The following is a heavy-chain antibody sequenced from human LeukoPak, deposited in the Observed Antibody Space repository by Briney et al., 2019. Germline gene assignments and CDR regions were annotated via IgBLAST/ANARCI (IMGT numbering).Heavy chain of an antibody. V-gene: IGHV1-69*13. CDR1: GGTFSSYS. J-gene: IGHJ4*02. CDR2: IIPIFGTA. Sequence: SVKVSCKDSGGTFSSYSINWVRQAPRQGLEWMGGIIPIFGTANYAQKFQGRVTITADESTSTAYMELSSLRSEDTAVYYCARDPLGIQLGWGYFDYWGQGTLVTVSS. CDR3: ARDPLGIQLGWGYFDY. D-gene: IGHD5-18*01.